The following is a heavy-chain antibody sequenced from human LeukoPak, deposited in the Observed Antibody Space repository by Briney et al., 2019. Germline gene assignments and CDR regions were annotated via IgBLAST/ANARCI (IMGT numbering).Heavy chain of an antibody. CDR3: AKQLGGSGSCYLFDY. D-gene: IGHD3-10*01. CDR2: ISGSGGSI. V-gene: IGHV3-23*01. CDR1: GFTFSSYA. Sequence: GGSLRLSCAASGFTFSSYAMSWVRQAPGKGLEWVSAISGSGGSIYYADSVKGRFTISRDNSKNTLYLQMNSLRAEDTAVYYCAKQLGGSGSCYLFDYWGQGTLVTVSS. J-gene: IGHJ4*02.